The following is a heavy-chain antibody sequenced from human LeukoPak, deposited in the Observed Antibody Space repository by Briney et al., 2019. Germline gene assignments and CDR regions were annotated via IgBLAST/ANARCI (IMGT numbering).Heavy chain of an antibody. CDR3: TRDNGGFSRFDP. CDR2: IYHSGST. V-gene: IGHV4-38-2*02. CDR1: GYSISIGYY. J-gene: IGHJ5*01. Sequence: SETLSLTCTVSGYSISIGYYWGWIRQPPGKGPEWIGSIYHSGSTYYNPSLKSRVTLSVDKSKNQFSLKLSSVTAADTAVYYCTRDNGGFSRFDPWGQGTLVTVSS. D-gene: IGHD2-8*01.